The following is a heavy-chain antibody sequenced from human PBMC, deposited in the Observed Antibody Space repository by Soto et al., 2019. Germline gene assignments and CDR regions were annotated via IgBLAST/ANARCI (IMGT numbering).Heavy chain of an antibody. CDR3: AKDRGGWFSN. CDR2: ISWNSGSI. CDR1: GFTFDDYA. J-gene: IGHJ4*02. V-gene: IGHV3-9*01. D-gene: IGHD3-10*01. Sequence: EVQLVESGGGLVQPGRSLRLSCAASGFTFDDYAMHWVRQAPGKGLEWVSGISWNSGSIGYADSVKGRFTISRDNAKNSLYLQMNSLRAEDTALYYCAKDRGGWFSNWGQGTLVTVSS.